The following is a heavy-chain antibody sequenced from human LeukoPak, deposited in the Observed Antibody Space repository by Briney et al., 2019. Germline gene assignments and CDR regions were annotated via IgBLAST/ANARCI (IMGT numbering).Heavy chain of an antibody. Sequence: GASVKVSCKASGGTFSSYAISWVRQAPGQGLEWMGGIIPIFGTANYAQKFQGRVTITTDESTSTAYMELSSLRSEDTAVYYCARNVGAAYDALDIWGQGTMVTVSS. CDR3: ARNVGAAYDALDI. CDR1: GGTFSSYA. D-gene: IGHD2-15*01. J-gene: IGHJ3*02. V-gene: IGHV1-69*05. CDR2: IIPIFGTA.